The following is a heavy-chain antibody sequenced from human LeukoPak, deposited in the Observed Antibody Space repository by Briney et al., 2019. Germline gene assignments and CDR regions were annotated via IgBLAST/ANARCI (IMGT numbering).Heavy chain of an antibody. CDR1: GFTFSSYG. J-gene: IGHJ4*02. CDR3: AKDGAGQYCSSTSCPPYFDY. Sequence: GGSLRLSCAASGFTFSSYGMHWVRQAPGKGLEWVAFIRYDGSNKYYADSVKGRFTISRDNSKNSLYLQMNSLRAEDTAVYYCAKDGAGQYCSSTSCPPYFDYWGQGTLVTVSS. CDR2: IRYDGSNK. D-gene: IGHD2-2*01. V-gene: IGHV3-30*02.